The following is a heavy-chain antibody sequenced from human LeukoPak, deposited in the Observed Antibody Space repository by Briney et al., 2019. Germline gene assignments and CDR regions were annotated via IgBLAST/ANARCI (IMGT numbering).Heavy chain of an antibody. J-gene: IGHJ4*02. V-gene: IGHV3-23*01. CDR1: GFTFSSYA. CDR3: AKDMEDIVATDRVDY. D-gene: IGHD5-12*01. Sequence: PGGSLRLSCAASGFTFSSYAMSWVRQAPGKGLEWVSAISGSGGSTYYADSVKGRFTISRDNSKNTLYLQMNSLRAEETAVYYCAKDMEDIVATDRVDYWGQGTLVTVSS. CDR2: ISGSGGST.